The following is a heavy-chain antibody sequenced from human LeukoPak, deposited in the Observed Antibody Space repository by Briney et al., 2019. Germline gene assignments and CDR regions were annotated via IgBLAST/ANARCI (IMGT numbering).Heavy chain of an antibody. D-gene: IGHD2-15*01. CDR2: INPSGGST. CDR3: ARVDANMVVDY. CDR1: GYTFTGYD. Sequence: ASVKVSCKASGYTFTGYDMHWVRQAPGQGLEWMGIINPSGGSTSYAQKFQGRVTMTRDTSTSTVYMELSSLRSEDTAVYYCARVDANMVVDYWGQGTLVTVSP. J-gene: IGHJ4*02. V-gene: IGHV1-46*01.